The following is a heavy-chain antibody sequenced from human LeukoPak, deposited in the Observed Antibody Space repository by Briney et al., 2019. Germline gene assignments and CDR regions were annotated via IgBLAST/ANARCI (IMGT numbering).Heavy chain of an antibody. CDR3: ARPAEDYGGNHGDAFDI. V-gene: IGHV5-51*01. J-gene: IGHJ3*02. D-gene: IGHD4-23*01. CDR2: IYPGDSDT. Sequence: GESLKISCKGSGYSFTSYWIGWVRQMPGKGLEWMGIIYPGDSDTRYSPSFQGQVTISADKSISTAYLQWSSLKASDTAMYYCARPAEDYGGNHGDAFDIRGQGTMVTVSS. CDR1: GYSFTSYW.